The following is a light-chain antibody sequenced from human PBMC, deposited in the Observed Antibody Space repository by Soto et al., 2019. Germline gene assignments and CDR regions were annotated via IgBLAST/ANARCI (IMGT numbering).Light chain of an antibody. J-gene: IGKJ4*01. CDR3: QQYGRTPLT. CDR2: GAS. CDR1: QSVSSSY. V-gene: IGKV3-20*01. Sequence: EVVLTQSPATLSLSPGERATLSCRASQSVSSSYLAWYQQKPGQAPRLLIYGASSRATGIPDRFSGSGSGTDFTLTISRLEPEDFAVYHCQQYGRTPLTFGGGTKGDIK.